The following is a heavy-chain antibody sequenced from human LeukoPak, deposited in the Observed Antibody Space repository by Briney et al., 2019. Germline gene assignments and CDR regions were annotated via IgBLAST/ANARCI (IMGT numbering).Heavy chain of an antibody. CDR3: ARLNSSGWYKYFDY. J-gene: IGHJ4*02. D-gene: IGHD6-19*01. V-gene: IGHV4-30-2*01. Sequence: SETLSLTCAVSGGSISSGGYSWSWIRQPPGKGLEWIGYIYHSGSTYYNPSLKSRVTISVDRSKNQFSLKLSSVTAADMAVYYCARLNSSGWYKYFDYWGQGTLVTVSS. CDR1: GGSISSGGYS. CDR2: IYHSGST.